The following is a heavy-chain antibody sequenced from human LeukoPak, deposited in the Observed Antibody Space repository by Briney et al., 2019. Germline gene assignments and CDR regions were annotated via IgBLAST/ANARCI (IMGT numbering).Heavy chain of an antibody. V-gene: IGHV4-61*01. CDR2: IFYSGST. CDR1: GASISSGSYY. CDR3: AKVHRDYYYDSSGYLVGAFDI. D-gene: IGHD3-22*01. J-gene: IGHJ3*02. Sequence: SQTLSLTCTVSGASISSGSYYWNWIRQPPGTGLEWIGYIFYSGSTSYNPSLKSRVTISVDTSKNQFSLRLSSVTAADTAVYYCAKVHRDYYYDSSGYLVGAFDIWGQGTMVTVSS.